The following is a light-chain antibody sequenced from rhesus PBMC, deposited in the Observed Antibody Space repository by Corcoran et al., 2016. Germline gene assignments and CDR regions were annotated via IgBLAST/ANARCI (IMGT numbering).Light chain of an antibody. CDR2: QKS. J-gene: IGKJ3*01. Sequence: DIQMTQSPSSLSASVGDRVTITCRASENVHSYLHWYQRKPGKAPNLLIYQKSTLRSGVPPRFSGSGSGTDFTLTISNLQPEDFATYFCQHSYGTPFTFGPGTKLDLK. CDR1: ENVHSY. V-gene: IGKV1-74*01. CDR3: QHSYGTPFT.